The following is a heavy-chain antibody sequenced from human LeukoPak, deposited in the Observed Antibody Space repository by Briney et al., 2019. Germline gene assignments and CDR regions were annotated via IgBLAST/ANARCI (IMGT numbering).Heavy chain of an antibody. CDR3: ARSVVEMATISYGSSQGLFDY. D-gene: IGHD5-24*01. Sequence: SETLSLTCTVSGGSISSSSYYWGWIRQPPGKGLEWIGSIYYSGSTYYNPSLKSRVTISVDTSKNQFSLQLNSVTPEDTAVYYCARSVVEMATISYGSSQGLFDYWGQGTLVTVSS. CDR2: IYYSGST. J-gene: IGHJ4*02. CDR1: GGSISSSSYY. V-gene: IGHV4-39*01.